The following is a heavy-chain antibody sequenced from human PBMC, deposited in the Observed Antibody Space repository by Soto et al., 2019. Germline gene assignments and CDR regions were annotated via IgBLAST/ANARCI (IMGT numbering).Heavy chain of an antibody. CDR2: ISSSSSTI. V-gene: IGHV3-48*01. D-gene: IGHD2-2*01. CDR1: GFTFSSYS. Sequence: GSLRLSCAASGFTFSSYSMNWVRQAPGKGLEWVSYISSSSSTIYYADSVKGRFTISRDNAKNSLYLQMNSLRAEDTAVYYCARDIVVVPAGSMDVWGKGTTVTVSS. CDR3: ARDIVVVPAGSMDV. J-gene: IGHJ6*04.